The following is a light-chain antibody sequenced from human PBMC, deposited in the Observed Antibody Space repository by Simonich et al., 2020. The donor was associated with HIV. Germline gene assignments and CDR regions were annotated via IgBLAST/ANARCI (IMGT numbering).Light chain of an antibody. CDR3: QQYNSYPKT. CDR2: EAS. Sequence: DIQMTQSPSTLSASVGDTVTITCRASQSISYWLAWYQQKPGKAPKILVYEASSLESGAPSRFSGSGSGTEFTLTISSLQPDDFATYYCQQYNSYPKTFGQGTKVEIK. CDR1: QSISYW. V-gene: IGKV1-5*03. J-gene: IGKJ1*01.